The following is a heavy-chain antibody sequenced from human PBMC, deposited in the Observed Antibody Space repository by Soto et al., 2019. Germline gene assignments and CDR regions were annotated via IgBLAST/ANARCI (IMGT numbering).Heavy chain of an antibody. CDR3: ARRSGYSSGWYFFDY. V-gene: IGHV1-69*13. J-gene: IGHJ4*02. Sequence: EASVKVSCKASGGTFSSYAISWVRQAPGQGLEWMGGIIPIFGTANYAQKFQGRVTITADESTSTAYMELSSLRSEDTAVYYCARRSGYSSGWYFFDYWGQGTLVTVSS. CDR2: IIPIFGTA. CDR1: GGTFSSYA. D-gene: IGHD6-19*01.